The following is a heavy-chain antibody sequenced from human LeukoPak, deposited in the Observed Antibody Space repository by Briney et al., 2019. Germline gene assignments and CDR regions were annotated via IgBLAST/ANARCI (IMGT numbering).Heavy chain of an antibody. CDR3: ARGVASTKYGDYYYYYMDV. D-gene: IGHD1-1*01. Sequence: GGSLRLSCAASGFTVSSNYMSWVRQAPGKGLEWVSVIYSGGSTYYADSVKGRFTISRDNSKNTLYLQMNSLRAEDTAVYYCARGVASTKYGDYYYYYMDVWGKGTTVTVFS. CDR1: GFTVSSNY. CDR2: IYSGGST. V-gene: IGHV3-66*01. J-gene: IGHJ6*03.